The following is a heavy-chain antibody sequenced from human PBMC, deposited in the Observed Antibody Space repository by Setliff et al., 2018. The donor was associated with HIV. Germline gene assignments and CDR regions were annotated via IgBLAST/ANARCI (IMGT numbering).Heavy chain of an antibody. D-gene: IGHD3-3*01. CDR3: ARDADYDFWSGYWRYFDY. Sequence: ASVKVSCKASGYTFTNYAVHWVRQAPGQRLEWMGWINAGSGNAKYSQKFQGRVTITTDTSASTAYMELSSLRSEDTAVYYCARDADYDFWSGYWRYFDYWGQGTLVTVSS. CDR2: INAGSGNA. J-gene: IGHJ4*02. V-gene: IGHV1-3*01. CDR1: GYTFTNYA.